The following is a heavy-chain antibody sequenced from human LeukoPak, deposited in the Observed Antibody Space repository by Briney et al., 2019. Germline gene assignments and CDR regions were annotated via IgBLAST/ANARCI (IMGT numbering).Heavy chain of an antibody. V-gene: IGHV4-59*01. D-gene: IGHD6-19*01. CDR1: GGPISSYY. CDR3: ARERFLAVAGRDAFDI. CDR2: IYYSGST. J-gene: IGHJ3*02. Sequence: PSETLSLTCTVSGGPISSYYWGWIRQPPGKGLEWIGYIYYSGSTNYNPSLKSRVTISVDTSKNQFSLKLSSVTAADTAVYYCARERFLAVAGRDAFDIWGQGTMVTVSS.